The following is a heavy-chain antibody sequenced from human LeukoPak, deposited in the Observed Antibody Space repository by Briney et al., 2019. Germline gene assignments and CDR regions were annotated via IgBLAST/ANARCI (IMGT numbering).Heavy chain of an antibody. CDR1: GFTFSSYS. D-gene: IGHD5-24*01. V-gene: IGHV3-21*01. CDR2: ISSGSSYI. Sequence: GGSLRLSCAASGFTFSSYSMNWVRQAPGKGLEWVSSISSGSSYIYYADSVKGRFTISRDNAKNSLYLQMNSLRAEDTAVYYCARDSVQTFVEMATIGVLDYWGQGTLVTVSS. J-gene: IGHJ4*02. CDR3: ARDSVQTFVEMATIGVLDY.